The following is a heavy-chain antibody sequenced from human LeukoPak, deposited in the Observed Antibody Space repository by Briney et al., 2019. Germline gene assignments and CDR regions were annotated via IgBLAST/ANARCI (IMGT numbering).Heavy chain of an antibody. Sequence: PSETLSLTCAAYGGSFSGYYWSWIRQPPGKGLEWIGEINHSGSTNYNPSLKSRVTISVDTSKNQFSLKLSSVTAADTAVYYCARRYSSSWGSYFQHWGQGTLVTVSS. V-gene: IGHV4-34*01. CDR3: ARRYSSSWGSYFQH. J-gene: IGHJ1*01. D-gene: IGHD6-13*01. CDR2: INHSGST. CDR1: GGSFSGYY.